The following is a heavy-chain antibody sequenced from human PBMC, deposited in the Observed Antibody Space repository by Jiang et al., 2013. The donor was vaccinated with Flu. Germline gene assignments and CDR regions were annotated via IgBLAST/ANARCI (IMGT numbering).Heavy chain of an antibody. Sequence: KSRVTMSVDTSKNQFSLKLSSVTAADTAVYYCARDGAPRPEQVSGGEPRTHAFDIWGQGTMVTVSS. V-gene: IGHV4-4*06. CDR3: ARDGAPRPEQVSGGEPRTHAFDI. J-gene: IGHJ3*02. D-gene: IGHD2-15*01.